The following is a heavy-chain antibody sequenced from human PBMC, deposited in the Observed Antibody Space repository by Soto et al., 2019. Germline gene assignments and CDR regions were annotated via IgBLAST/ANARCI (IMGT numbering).Heavy chain of an antibody. V-gene: IGHV1-18*01. CDR3: ARDEVVATIRVFDY. CDR1: GYTFTSYA. D-gene: IGHD5-12*01. Sequence: ASVKVSCKASGYTFTSYAMHWVRQAPGQRLEWMGWISAYNGNTNYAQKLQGRVTMTTDTSTSTAYMELRSLRSDDTAVYYCARDEVVATIRVFDYWGQGTLVTVSS. J-gene: IGHJ4*02. CDR2: ISAYNGNT.